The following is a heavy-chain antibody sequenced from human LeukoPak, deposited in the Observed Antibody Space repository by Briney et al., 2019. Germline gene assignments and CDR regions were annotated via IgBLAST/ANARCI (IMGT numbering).Heavy chain of an antibody. Sequence: ASVKVSCKASGYTFTDHHIHWVRQAPGQGLEWMGWINPNTGGTNYAQKFQGRVTMTRDTSITTAYMQLSRLRSDDTAFYFCAREEGGRDGYNFLDYWGQGTLVTVSS. CDR3: AREEGGRDGYNFLDY. CDR2: INPNTGGT. J-gene: IGHJ4*02. CDR1: GYTFTDHH. V-gene: IGHV1-2*02. D-gene: IGHD5-12*01.